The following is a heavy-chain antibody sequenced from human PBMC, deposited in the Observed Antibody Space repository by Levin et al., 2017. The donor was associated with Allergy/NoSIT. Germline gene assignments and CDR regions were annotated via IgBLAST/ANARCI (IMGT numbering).Heavy chain of an antibody. V-gene: IGHV3-7*01. CDR1: GFTFSSYW. Sequence: GGSLRLSCAASGFTFSSYWMSWVRQAPGKGLEWVANINQDGSEKYFVDSVKGRFTISRDNAKNALYLQMNSLRAEDTAVYYCARLVYYFDYWGQGTLVTVSS. CDR3: ARLVYYFDY. CDR2: INQDGSEK. J-gene: IGHJ4*02.